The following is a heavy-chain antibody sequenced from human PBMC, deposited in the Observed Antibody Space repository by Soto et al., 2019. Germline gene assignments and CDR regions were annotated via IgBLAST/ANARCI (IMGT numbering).Heavy chain of an antibody. Sequence: AGGSLRLSCTGSGFDFGDYYMSWIRQAPGKGLEWVSYIDSGDGTTYHADSVKGRFTISRDDSKNTLYLQMNSLRAEDTAVYLCARDLGNFDSGSTYFDYWGQGTLVTVSS. J-gene: IGHJ4*02. CDR3: ARDLGNFDSGSTYFDY. V-gene: IGHV3-11*04. CDR2: IDSGDGTT. CDR1: GFDFGDYY. D-gene: IGHD3-10*01.